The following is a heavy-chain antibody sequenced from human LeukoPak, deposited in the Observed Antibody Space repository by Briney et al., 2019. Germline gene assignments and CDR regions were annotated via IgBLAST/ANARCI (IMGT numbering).Heavy chain of an antibody. CDR2: IYPDDSDT. J-gene: IGHJ5*02. V-gene: IGHV5-51*01. CDR1: GYRFTTYW. CDR3: ARHRGGYCSSTSCQEVWFDP. D-gene: IGHD2-2*01. Sequence: GESLKISCKGSGYRFTTYWIGWVRQMPGKGLEWMGIIYPDDSDTRYSPSFQGQVTISADKSISTAYLQWSSLKASDTAMYYCARHRGGYCSSTSCQEVWFDPWGQGTLVTVSS.